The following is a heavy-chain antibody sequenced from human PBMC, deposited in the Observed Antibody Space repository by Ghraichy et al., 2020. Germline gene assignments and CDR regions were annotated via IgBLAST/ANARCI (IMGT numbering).Heavy chain of an antibody. CDR1: GGSISSYY. V-gene: IGHV4-59*01. CDR2: IYYSGST. D-gene: IGHD3-10*01. Sequence: SETLSLTCTVSGGSISSYYWSWIRQPPGKGLEWIGYIYYSGSTNYNPSLKSRVTISVDTSKNQFSLKLSSVTAAATAVYYCARGAAEGYYGSGRPPGAEYFQHWGQGTLVTVSS. J-gene: IGHJ1*01. CDR3: ARGAAEGYYGSGRPPGAEYFQH.